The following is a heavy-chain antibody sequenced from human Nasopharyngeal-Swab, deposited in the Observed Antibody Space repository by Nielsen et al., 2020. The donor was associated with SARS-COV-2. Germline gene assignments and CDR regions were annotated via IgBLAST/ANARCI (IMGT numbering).Heavy chain of an antibody. CDR3: ARGCVTTVVRGVEDWFDP. V-gene: IGHV1-46*01. Sequence: WVRQAPGQGLEWMGTINPSGVTTTYAQKFQGRVTMTRDTSTRAVYMELSSLIYEDTAVYYCARGCVTTVVRGVEDWFDPWGQGTLVTVSS. CDR2: INPSGVTT. D-gene: IGHD3-10*01. J-gene: IGHJ5*02.